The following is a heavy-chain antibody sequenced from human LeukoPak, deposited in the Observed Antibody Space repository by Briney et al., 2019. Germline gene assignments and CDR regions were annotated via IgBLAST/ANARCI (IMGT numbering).Heavy chain of an antibody. CDR3: YSMIVVEIRVINDY. J-gene: IGHJ4*02. V-gene: IGHV3-66*01. D-gene: IGHD3-22*01. CDR1: GFTVSSNY. Sequence: GGSLRLSCAVSGFTVSSNYMSWVRQAPWKGLEWVSVIYSGGSTYYADSVKGRFTISRDNSKNTLYLQMNSLRAEDTAVYYCYSMIVVEIRVINDYWGQGTLVTVSS. CDR2: IYSGGST.